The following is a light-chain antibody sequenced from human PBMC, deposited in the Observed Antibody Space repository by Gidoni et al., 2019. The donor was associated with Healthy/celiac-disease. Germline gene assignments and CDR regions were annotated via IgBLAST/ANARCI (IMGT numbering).Light chain of an antibody. CDR1: QDISNY. V-gene: IGKV1-33*01. CDR2: DAS. CDR3: QQYDNPSPT. Sequence: DIQMTPSPSSMSASVRDRVTITCQASQDISNYLNWYQQKPGKAPKLRIYDASNVETGVPSRFSGSGSGTDFTFTISSLQPEDIATYYCQQYDNPSPTFGPGTKVDIK. J-gene: IGKJ3*01.